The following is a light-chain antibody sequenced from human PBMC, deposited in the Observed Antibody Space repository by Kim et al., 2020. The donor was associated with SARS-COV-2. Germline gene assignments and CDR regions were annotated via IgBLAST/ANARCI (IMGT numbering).Light chain of an antibody. CDR2: WAS. Sequence: DIVTTQSPDSLAVSLGERATINCKSSQSLLHTPNNKNSLSWFQQKPGQPPKLLIYWASTRESGVPDRFSGGGSGTDFTLSISSLQAEDVAVCYCQQYHTGPDTFGQGTRLEIK. J-gene: IGKJ5*01. CDR1: QSLLHTPNNKNS. V-gene: IGKV4-1*01. CDR3: QQYHTGPDT.